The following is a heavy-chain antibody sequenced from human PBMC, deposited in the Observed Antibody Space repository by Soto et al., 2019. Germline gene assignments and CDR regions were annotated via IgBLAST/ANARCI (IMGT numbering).Heavy chain of an antibody. CDR3: AKDSLRGHSYGSTNFDY. D-gene: IGHD5-18*01. V-gene: IGHV3-23*01. Sequence: GGSLRLSCAASGFTFSSYAMSWVRQAPGKGLEWVSAISGSGGSTYYADSVKGRFTISRDNSKNTLYLQMNSLRAEDTAVYYCAKDSLRGHSYGSTNFDYWGQGTLVTVSS. CDR2: ISGSGGST. J-gene: IGHJ4*02. CDR1: GFTFSSYA.